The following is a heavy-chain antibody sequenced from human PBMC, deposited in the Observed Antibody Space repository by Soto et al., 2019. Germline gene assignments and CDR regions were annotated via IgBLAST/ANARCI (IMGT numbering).Heavy chain of an antibody. Sequence: GGSLRLSCAASGFTFSRYAMTWVRQAPGKGLEWVSAISGSGGVTYYADSVRGRFTISRDNSKNTLYLQMNSLRAEDTAVYYCAKQWGSGWSDYWGQGTLVTVSS. CDR3: AKQWGSGWSDY. J-gene: IGHJ4*02. CDR1: GFTFSRYA. D-gene: IGHD6-19*01. CDR2: ISGSGGVT. V-gene: IGHV3-23*01.